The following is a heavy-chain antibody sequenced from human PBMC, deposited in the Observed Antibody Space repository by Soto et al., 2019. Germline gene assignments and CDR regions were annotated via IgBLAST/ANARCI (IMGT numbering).Heavy chain of an antibody. V-gene: IGHV4-59*08. J-gene: IGHJ5*02. D-gene: IGHD5-12*01. Sequence: SETLSLTCTVSGGSISSYYWSWIRQTPGKGLEWIGYIFYFGSTNYNPSLKSRVTLSIDTSKNQLSLKLSSVTAADTAVYYCARAGVSTIYPGNNWFDPWGQGTLVTVSS. CDR1: GGSISSYY. CDR3: ARAGVSTIYPGNNWFDP. CDR2: IFYFGST.